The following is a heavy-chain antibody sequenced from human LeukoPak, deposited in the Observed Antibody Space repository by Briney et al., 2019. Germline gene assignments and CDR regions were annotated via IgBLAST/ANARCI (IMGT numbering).Heavy chain of an antibody. J-gene: IGHJ4*02. CDR3: ARSLGDSSGYELDY. V-gene: IGHV3-13*01. CDR1: GFTFSSYD. CDR2: IGTAGDT. D-gene: IGHD3-22*01. Sequence: PGGSLRLSCAASGFTFSSYDMHWVRQATGKGLEWVSAIGTAGDTYYPGSVKGRFTISRENAKNSLYLQMNSLRAGDTAVYYCARSLGDSSGYELDYWGQGTLVTVSS.